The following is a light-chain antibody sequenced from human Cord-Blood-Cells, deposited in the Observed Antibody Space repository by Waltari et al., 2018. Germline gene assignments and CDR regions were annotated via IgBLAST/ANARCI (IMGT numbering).Light chain of an antibody. V-gene: IGLV1-40*01. Sequence: QSVLTQPPSVSGAPGQRVTISCTGSSSNIGAGYDVHWYQQLPGTAPKLLIYGNRSRPSGVPDRFSGSKSGTSASLAITGLQAEDEADYYCQSYDSSLNWVFGGGTKLTVL. CDR2: GNR. J-gene: IGLJ3*02. CDR1: SSNIGAGYD. CDR3: QSYDSSLNWV.